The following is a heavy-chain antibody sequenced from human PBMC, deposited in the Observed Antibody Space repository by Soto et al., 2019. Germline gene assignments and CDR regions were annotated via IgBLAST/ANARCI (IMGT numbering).Heavy chain of an antibody. V-gene: IGHV1-2*02. CDR1: GYTFTGYY. D-gene: IGHD2-15*01. CDR3: ARSYCSGGSCYSDSGY. J-gene: IGHJ4*02. CDR2: INPNSGGT. Sequence: QVQLVQSGAEVKKPGASVKVSCKASGYTFTGYYMHWVRQAPGQGLEWMGWINPNSGGTNYAQKFQGRVTMTRDTSISTAYMELSRLRSDDTAVYYCARSYCSGGSCYSDSGYWGQGTLVTVSS.